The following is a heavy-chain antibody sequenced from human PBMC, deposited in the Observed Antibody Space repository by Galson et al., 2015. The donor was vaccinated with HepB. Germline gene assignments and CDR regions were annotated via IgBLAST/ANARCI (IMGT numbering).Heavy chain of an antibody. CDR1: GGSISSGAYY. CDR3: ARDTLASSFFLGYGMDV. D-gene: IGHD6-13*01. V-gene: IGHV4-31*03. Sequence: CTVSGGSISSGAYYWNWIRQHPGKGLEWIGYISHSGSTYYNPSLKSRVTISVDTSKNQFSLKLSSVIAADTAVYYCARDTLASSFFLGYGMDVWGQGTTVTVSS. J-gene: IGHJ6*02. CDR2: ISHSGST.